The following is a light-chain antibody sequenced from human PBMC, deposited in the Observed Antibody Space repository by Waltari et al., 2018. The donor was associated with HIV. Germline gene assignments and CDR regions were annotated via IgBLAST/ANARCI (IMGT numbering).Light chain of an antibody. V-gene: IGLV2-23*01. Sequence: QSALTQPASVSGSPGQSITISCTGTSSDVGTYSLVSWYQHHPGKAPTLMIYEGNKRPSGVSNRFSRSKSGNTASLTISGLQAEDEADYDCSSYTSFSTVLFGGGTKLTVL. CDR3: SSYTSFSTVL. CDR1: SSDVGTYSL. J-gene: IGLJ2*01. CDR2: EGN.